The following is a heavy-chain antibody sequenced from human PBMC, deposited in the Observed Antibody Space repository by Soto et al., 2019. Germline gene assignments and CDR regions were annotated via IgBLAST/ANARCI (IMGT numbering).Heavy chain of an antibody. D-gene: IGHD5-12*01. CDR1: GGTFSNYP. Sequence: QVQLVQSGAEVQKPGSSVKVSCKASGGTFSNYPISWVRQAPGQGLEWMGGIIPIFGTVNYAQKVQGRVTITAEESTSAAYMELSSLRSEDTAVYYCARGNHRWLQWSYFYVWGRGTLVTLSS. CDR3: ARGNHRWLQWSYFYV. CDR2: IIPIFGTV. V-gene: IGHV1-69*12. J-gene: IGHJ2*01.